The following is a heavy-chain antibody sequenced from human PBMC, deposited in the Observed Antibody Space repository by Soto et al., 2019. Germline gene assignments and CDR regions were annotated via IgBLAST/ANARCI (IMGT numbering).Heavy chain of an antibody. CDR1: GYTFTTYG. D-gene: IGHD3-22*01. CDR2: ISTHNGNT. V-gene: IGHV1-18*01. Sequence: QVQLVQSGAEVKKPGASVKVSCKASGYTFTTYGMTCVRQAPGQGLDWVGWISTHNGNTKYAESIQGRVTMTTDTTTSTAYLELRSLNSDDTTVYYFARGPTDYYDTSGHHSLDHWGQGTLVTVSA. CDR3: ARGPTDYYDTSGHHSLDH. J-gene: IGHJ1*01.